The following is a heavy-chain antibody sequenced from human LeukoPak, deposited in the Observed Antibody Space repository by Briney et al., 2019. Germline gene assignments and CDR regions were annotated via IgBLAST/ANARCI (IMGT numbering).Heavy chain of an antibody. D-gene: IGHD3-22*01. CDR2: IYYSGST. V-gene: IGHV4-39*07. CDR3: ARAGDDSSGYYSLRAEYFQH. Sequence: SETLSLTCTVSGGSISSSSYYWGWIRQPPGKGLEWIGSIYYSGSTYYNPSLKSRVTISVDTSKNQLSLKLSSVTAADTAVYYCARAGDDSSGYYSLRAEYFQHWGQGTLVTVSS. J-gene: IGHJ1*01. CDR1: GGSISSSSYY.